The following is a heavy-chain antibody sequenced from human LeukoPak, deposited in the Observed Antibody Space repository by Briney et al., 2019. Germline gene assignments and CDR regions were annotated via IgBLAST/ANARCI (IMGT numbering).Heavy chain of an antibody. D-gene: IGHD3-10*01. CDR1: GFTFSDYG. Sequence: GAPRIFFGGSGFTFSDYGLHGVRPGAVKGLHCVSFPDTCGNYIYYGDSVKGRFTISRDNAKNLVFLQMNGLRAEDTAVYYCARGRSITLLRGVAMSDGFDIWGQGAMVAVS. J-gene: IGHJ3*02. V-gene: IGHV3-21*05. CDR2: PDTCGNYI. CDR3: ARGRSITLLRGVAMSDGFDI.